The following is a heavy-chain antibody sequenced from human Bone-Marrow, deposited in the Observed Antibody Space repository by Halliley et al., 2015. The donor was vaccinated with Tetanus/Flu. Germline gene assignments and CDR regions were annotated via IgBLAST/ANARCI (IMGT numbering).Heavy chain of an antibody. D-gene: IGHD1-1*01. J-gene: IGHJ5*02. CDR3: ARPPLDGCPRSWFGP. CDR1: GFTFSNYW. V-gene: IGHV3-74*01. CDR2: INSDGSNT. Sequence: SLRLSCAASGFTFSNYWMHWVRQAPGKGLVWVSRINSDGSNTNYADSVKGRFTISRDNAKNTLYLQMSSLRAEDTAVYYCARPPLDGCPRSWFGPWGPGALVTASS.